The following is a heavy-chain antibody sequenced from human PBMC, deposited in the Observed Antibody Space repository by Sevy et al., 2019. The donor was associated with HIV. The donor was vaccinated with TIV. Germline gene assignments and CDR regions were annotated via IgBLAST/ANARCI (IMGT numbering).Heavy chain of an antibody. D-gene: IGHD3-3*01. CDR1: GASITSSNW. CDR3: ARVLYDFWSDSYAEPYYYYGMDV. CDR2: IYHTGST. V-gene: IGHV4-4*02. J-gene: IGHJ6*02. Sequence: SETLSLTCAVSGASITSSNWWSWVRQPPGKGLEWIGEIYHTGSTIYNPSLKSRVTISLDKSKNQFSLKLSSVTAADTALYYCARVLYDFWSDSYAEPYYYYGMDVWGQGTTVTVSS.